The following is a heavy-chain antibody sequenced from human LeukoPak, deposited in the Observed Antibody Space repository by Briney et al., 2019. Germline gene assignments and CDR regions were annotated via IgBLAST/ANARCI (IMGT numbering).Heavy chain of an antibody. CDR2: ISSSSTI. CDR1: GFTFSSYS. CDR3: ARGEAYYYDSSGYYGGYFDY. D-gene: IGHD3-22*01. J-gene: IGHJ4*02. V-gene: IGHV3-48*04. Sequence: GGSLRLSCAASGFTFSSYSMNWVRQAPGKGLEWVSYISSSSTIYYADSVKGRFTISRDNAKNSLYLQMNSLRAEDTAVYYCARGEAYYYDSSGYYGGYFDYWGQGTLVTVSS.